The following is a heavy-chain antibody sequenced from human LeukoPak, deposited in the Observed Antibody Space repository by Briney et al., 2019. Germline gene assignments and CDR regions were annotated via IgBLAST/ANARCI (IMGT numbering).Heavy chain of an antibody. D-gene: IGHD6-13*01. J-gene: IGHJ6*03. CDR1: GYTFTSYD. CDR3: ARGLSSSWYYYYYYMDV. Sequence: ASVKVSCKASGYTFTSYDINWVRQATGQGLEWMGWMNPNSGNTGYAQKFQGGVTMTRNTSISTAYMELSSLRSEDTAVYYCARGLSSSWYYYYYYMDVWGKGTTVTVSS. V-gene: IGHV1-8*01. CDR2: MNPNSGNT.